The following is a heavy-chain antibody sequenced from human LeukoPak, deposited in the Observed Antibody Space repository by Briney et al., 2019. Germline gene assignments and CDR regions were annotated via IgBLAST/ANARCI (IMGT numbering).Heavy chain of an antibody. V-gene: IGHV3-21*01. Sequence: GGSLRLSCAASGFTFSSYSMNWVRQAPGKGLEWVSSISSSSSYIYYADSVKGRFTISRDNAKNSLYLQMNSLRAEDTAVYYCARSKPRGINGMDVWGQGTTVTVSS. J-gene: IGHJ6*02. CDR1: GFTFSSYS. CDR2: ISSSSSYI. CDR3: ARSKPRGINGMDV. D-gene: IGHD1-14*01.